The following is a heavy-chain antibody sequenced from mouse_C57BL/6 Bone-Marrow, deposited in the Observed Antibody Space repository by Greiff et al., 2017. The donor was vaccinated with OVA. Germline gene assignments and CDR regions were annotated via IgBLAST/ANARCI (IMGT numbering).Heavy chain of an antibody. J-gene: IGHJ1*03. CDR2: ISSGGDYI. CDR1: GFTFSSYA. D-gene: IGHD4-1*01. Sequence: EVQVVESGEGLVKPGGSLKLSCAASGFTFSSYAMSWVRQTPEKRLEWVAYISSGGDYIYYADTVKGRFTISRDNARNTLYLQMSSLKSEDTAMYYCTRGRWAYWYFDVWGTGTTVTVSS. V-gene: IGHV5-9-1*02. CDR3: TRGRWAYWYFDV.